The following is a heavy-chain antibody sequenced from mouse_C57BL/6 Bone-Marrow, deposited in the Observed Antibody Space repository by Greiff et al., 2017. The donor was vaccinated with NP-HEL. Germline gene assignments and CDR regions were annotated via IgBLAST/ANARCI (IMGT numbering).Heavy chain of an antibody. V-gene: IGHV5-12*01. Sequence: DVHLVESGGGLVQPGGSLKLSCAASGFTFSDYYMYWVRQTPEKRLEWVAYISNGGGSTYYPDTVKGRFTISRDNAKNTLYLQMSRLKSEDTAMYYCARQGYSEAYWGQGTLVTVSA. D-gene: IGHD2-14*01. CDR1: GFTFSDYY. J-gene: IGHJ3*01. CDR3: ARQGYSEAY. CDR2: ISNGGGST.